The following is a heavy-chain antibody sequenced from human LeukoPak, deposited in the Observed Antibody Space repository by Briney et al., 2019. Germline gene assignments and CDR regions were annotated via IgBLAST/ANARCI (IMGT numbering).Heavy chain of an antibody. CDR2: IYYSGST. D-gene: IGHD6-6*01. Sequence: SETLSLTCTVSGGSISSSSYYWGWIRQPPGKGLEWIGSIYYSGSTYYNPSLKSRVTISVDTSKNQFSLKLSSVTAADTAVYYCASADRYSSSSNYYYYYMDVWGKGTTVTVSS. CDR3: ASADRYSSSSNYYYYYMDV. CDR1: GGSISSSSYY. J-gene: IGHJ6*03. V-gene: IGHV4-39*07.